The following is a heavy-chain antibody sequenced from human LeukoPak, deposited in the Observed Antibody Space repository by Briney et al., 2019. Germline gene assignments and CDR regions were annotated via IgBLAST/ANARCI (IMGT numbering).Heavy chain of an antibody. CDR2: INPSGGST. V-gene: IGHV1-46*01. Sequence: ASVKVSCKASGYTFTSYYMHWVRQAPGQGLEWMGIINPSGGSTSYAQKFQGRVTMTRDTSTSTVYMELSSLRSEDTAVYYCARVPSAAAPTPNFDYWGQGTLVTVSS. CDR1: GYTFTSYY. J-gene: IGHJ4*02. D-gene: IGHD6-13*01. CDR3: ARVPSAAAPTPNFDY.